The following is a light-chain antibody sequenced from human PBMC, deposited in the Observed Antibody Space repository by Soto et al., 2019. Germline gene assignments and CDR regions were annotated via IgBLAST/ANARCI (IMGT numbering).Light chain of an antibody. CDR1: QDIGTY. J-gene: IGKJ3*01. Sequence: DIQMTQSPPSLSASVGDRVTITCRASQDIGTYLNRYQHKPGKAPNLVIYDASNLETGVPSRFSGGGSGTDFTFTISSLRPEDIATYYCQHSNNLPLLGPGTKVDIK. CDR3: QHSNNLPL. CDR2: DAS. V-gene: IGKV1-33*01.